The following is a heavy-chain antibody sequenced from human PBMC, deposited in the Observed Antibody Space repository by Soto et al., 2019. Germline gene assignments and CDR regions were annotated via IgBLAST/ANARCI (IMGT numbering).Heavy chain of an antibody. Sequence: SETLSLTCTVSGGSISSYYWSWIRQPPGKGLEWIGYIYYSGSTNYNPSLKSRVTISVDTSKNQFSLKLSFVTDADTAVYYCARMGSGSGSYGRGSRFDPWGQGTLVTVSS. J-gene: IGHJ5*02. V-gene: IGHV4-59*01. CDR1: GGSISSYY. CDR2: IYYSGST. D-gene: IGHD1-26*01. CDR3: ARMGSGSGSYGRGSRFDP.